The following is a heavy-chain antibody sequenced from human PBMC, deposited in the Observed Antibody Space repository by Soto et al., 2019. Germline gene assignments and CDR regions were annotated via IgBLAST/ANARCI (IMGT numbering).Heavy chain of an antibody. J-gene: IGHJ5*02. Sequence: QVQLVESGGGVVQPGRSLRLSCAASGFSISRSAMLWVRQAPGKGLEWVAVIAYDGSNRWYADSAKGRFTISRDNSKNTVYLQMSSLRGEDTAVYYGARDLQAGTDNVNWFAPWGQGTLVTVSS. CDR1: GFSISRSA. CDR3: ARDLQAGTDNVNWFAP. V-gene: IGHV3-30*04. CDR2: IAYDGSNR. D-gene: IGHD1-1*01.